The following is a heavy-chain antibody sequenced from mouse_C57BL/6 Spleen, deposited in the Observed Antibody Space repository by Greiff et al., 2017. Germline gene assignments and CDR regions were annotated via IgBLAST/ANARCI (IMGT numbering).Heavy chain of an antibody. D-gene: IGHD2-5*01. Sequence: EVHLVESGGDLVKPGGSLKLSCAASGFTFSSYGMSWVRQTPDKRLEWVATISSGGSYTYYPDSVKGRFTISRDNAKNTLYLQMSSLKSEDTAMYYCARQAYYSNYYFDYWGQGTTLTVSS. J-gene: IGHJ2*01. CDR3: ARQAYYSNYYFDY. CDR1: GFTFSSYG. CDR2: ISSGGSYT. V-gene: IGHV5-6*01.